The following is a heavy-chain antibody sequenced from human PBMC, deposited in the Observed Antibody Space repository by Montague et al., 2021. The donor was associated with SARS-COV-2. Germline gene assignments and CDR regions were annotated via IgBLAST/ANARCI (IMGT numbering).Heavy chain of an antibody. Sequence: PALVKPTQTLTLTCILSGFSLSTSGMRASWIRQPPGKALEWLARIDWDDDKFYSTSLKTRLTISEDTSKNQVVLTMTNMDPVDTATYYCARSYYDILTNYYDAFDIWGQGTMVTVSS. D-gene: IGHD3-9*01. V-gene: IGHV2-70*04. CDR1: GFSLSTSGMR. CDR2: IDWDDDK. J-gene: IGHJ3*02. CDR3: ARSYYDILTNYYDAFDI.